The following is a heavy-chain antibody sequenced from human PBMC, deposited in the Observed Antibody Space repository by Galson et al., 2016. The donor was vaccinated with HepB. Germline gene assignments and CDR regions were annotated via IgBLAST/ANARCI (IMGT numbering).Heavy chain of an antibody. D-gene: IGHD2-2*01. V-gene: IGHV3-11*06. CDR1: GLIFSDYY. J-gene: IGHJ3*02. CDR2: ISSRSEYT. Sequence: SLRLSCAASGLIFSDYYMSWIRQAPGKGLEWISYISSRSEYTSYADSVKGRFTISRDNAKGSLYLRMNSLRAEDTAVYYCARPRAQPDDAFDIWGQGTMVTVSS. CDR3: ARPRAQPDDAFDI.